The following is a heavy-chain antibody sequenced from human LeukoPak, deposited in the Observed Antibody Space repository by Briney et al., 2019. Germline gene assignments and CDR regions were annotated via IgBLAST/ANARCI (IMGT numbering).Heavy chain of an antibody. CDR2: ISAYGDSK. D-gene: IGHD3-10*02. V-gene: IGHV3-23*01. CDR1: GFTFSNYA. J-gene: IGHJ4*02. Sequence: GESLKISCAASGFTFSNYATSWVRQAPGKGLEWVSGISAYGDSKYYADSVNGRFTISRDNSKNTLYLQMNSLRAEDTAVYYCAKARTDMFSLSWFDNWGQGTLVTVSS. CDR3: AKARTDMFSLSWFDN.